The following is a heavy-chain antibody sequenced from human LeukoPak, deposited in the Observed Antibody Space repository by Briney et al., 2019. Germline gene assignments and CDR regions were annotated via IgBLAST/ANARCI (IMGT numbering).Heavy chain of an antibody. V-gene: IGHV1-2*06. CDR1: GYTFTGYY. J-gene: IGHJ5*02. D-gene: IGHD3-3*01. CDR2: INPNSGGT. Sequence: ASVKVSCKASGYTFTGYYMHWVRQAPGQGLEWMGRINPNSGGTNYAQKFQGRVTMTRDTSISTAYMELRSLRSDDTAVYYCARGYYDFWSGYYTPYWFDPWGQGTLVTVSS. CDR3: ARGYYDFWSGYYTPYWFDP.